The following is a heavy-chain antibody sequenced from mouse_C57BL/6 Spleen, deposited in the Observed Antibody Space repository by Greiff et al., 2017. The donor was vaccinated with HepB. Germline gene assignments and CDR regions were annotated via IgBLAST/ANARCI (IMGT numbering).Heavy chain of an antibody. CDR1: GYAFSSYW. Sequence: VKLMESGAELVKPGASVKISCKASGYAFSSYWMNWVKQRHGKGLEWIGQIYPGDGDTNYNGKFKGKATLTADKSSSTAYMQLSSLTSEDSAVDFCARLREGYFDYWGQGTTLTVSS. J-gene: IGHJ2*01. V-gene: IGHV1-80*01. CDR2: IYPGDGDT. CDR3: ARLREGYFDY.